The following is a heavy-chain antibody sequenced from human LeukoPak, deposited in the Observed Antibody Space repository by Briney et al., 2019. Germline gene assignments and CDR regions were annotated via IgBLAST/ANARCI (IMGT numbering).Heavy chain of an antibody. J-gene: IGHJ4*02. CDR3: ARVGYYDYVWGSDRYPFDY. D-gene: IGHD3-16*02. Sequence: PGGSLRLSCAASGFTFSSYWMSWVRQAPGKGLEWVANIKQDGSEKYYVDSVKGRFTISRDNAKNSLYLQMNSLRAEDTAVYYCARVGYYDYVWGSDRYPFDYWGQGTLVTVPS. V-gene: IGHV3-7*01. CDR1: GFTFSSYW. CDR2: IKQDGSEK.